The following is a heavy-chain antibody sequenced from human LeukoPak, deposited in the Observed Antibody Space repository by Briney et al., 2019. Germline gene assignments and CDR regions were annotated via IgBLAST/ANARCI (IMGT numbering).Heavy chain of an antibody. J-gene: IGHJ4*02. CDR1: GFTFSSYS. Sequence: GGSLRLSCAASGFTFSSYSMNWVRQAPGKGLEWVSSISSSRSYIYYAVSVKGRFTISRDNAKNSLYLQMNSLRAEDTAVYYCARDTYYYDSSGYPDWGQGTLVTVSS. D-gene: IGHD3-22*01. CDR2: ISSSRSYI. V-gene: IGHV3-21*01. CDR3: ARDTYYYDSSGYPD.